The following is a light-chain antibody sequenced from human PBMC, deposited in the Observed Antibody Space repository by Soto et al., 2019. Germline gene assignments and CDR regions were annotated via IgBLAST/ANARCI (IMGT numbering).Light chain of an antibody. Sequence: EIVMTQSPATLSVSPGERATFSCRASQRIGRNLAWYRQKPGQAPSLLIYGASTRAPGTPARFSGGGSETEFTLTISSLQSEDFAVYYCQQYNNWPPYTFGQGTKLEIK. V-gene: IGKV3-15*01. CDR3: QQYNNWPPYT. CDR1: QRIGRN. J-gene: IGKJ2*01. CDR2: GAS.